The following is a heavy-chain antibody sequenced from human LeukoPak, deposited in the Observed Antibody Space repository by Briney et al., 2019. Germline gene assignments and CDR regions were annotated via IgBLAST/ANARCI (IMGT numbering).Heavy chain of an antibody. V-gene: IGHV1-69*01. CDR1: GGTFSSYA. D-gene: IGHD3-16*02. J-gene: IGHJ5*02. Sequence: SVKVSCKASGGTFSSYAISWVRQAPGQGLEWMGGIIPIFGTANYAQKFQGRVTITADESTSTAYIELSSLRSEDTAVYYCAGQITFGGVIVSWFDPWGQGTLVTVSS. CDR3: AGQITFGGVIVSWFDP. CDR2: IIPIFGTA.